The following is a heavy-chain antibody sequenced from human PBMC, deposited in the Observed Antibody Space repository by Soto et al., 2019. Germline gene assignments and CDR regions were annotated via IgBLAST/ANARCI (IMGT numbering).Heavy chain of an antibody. CDR3: AHRALYSGTYWDGGYFDA. D-gene: IGHD1-26*01. Sequence: QITLRESGPTRVRPTQPLTLTCSFSGFSLTTSGVGVGWIRQPPGKAPEWLAVIYWDNDKRYSPSLKSRLSNTTDTSNTQVVSTMTNVDPVDTGTYYCAHRALYSGTYWDGGYFDAWGQGTPVTVSS. CDR1: GFSLTTSGVG. CDR2: IYWDNDK. J-gene: IGHJ4*02. V-gene: IGHV2-5*02.